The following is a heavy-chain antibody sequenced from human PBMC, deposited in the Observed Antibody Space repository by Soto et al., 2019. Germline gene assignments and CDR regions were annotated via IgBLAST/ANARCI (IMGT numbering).Heavy chain of an antibody. CDR1: GFTFSAHD. Sequence: PGGSLRLSCAASGFTFSAHDMSWVRQAPGKGLEWVAAINSGGTGTFYADSVQGRFTTSRDNSKNTLHLHMDSLTVEDTAIFYCATYGFCNTANCPPALAHWGQGTQVTVSS. D-gene: IGHD1-1*01. CDR2: INSGGTGT. J-gene: IGHJ4*02. V-gene: IGHV3-23*01. CDR3: ATYGFCNTANCPPALAH.